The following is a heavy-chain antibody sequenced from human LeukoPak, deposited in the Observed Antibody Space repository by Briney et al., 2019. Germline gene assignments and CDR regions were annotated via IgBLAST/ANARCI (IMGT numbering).Heavy chain of an antibody. CDR2: INPSGGST. Sequence: ASVKVSCKASGYTFTSYYMHWVRQAPGQGLEWMGIINPSGGSTSYAQKFQGRVTMTTDTSTSTAYMELRSLRSDDTAVYYCARTYYYDSSGSVHWYFDLWGRGTLVTVSS. D-gene: IGHD3-22*01. J-gene: IGHJ2*01. CDR1: GYTFTSYY. CDR3: ARTYYYDSSGSVHWYFDL. V-gene: IGHV1-46*01.